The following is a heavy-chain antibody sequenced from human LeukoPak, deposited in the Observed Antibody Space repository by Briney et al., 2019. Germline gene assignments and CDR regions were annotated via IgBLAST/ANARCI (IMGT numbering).Heavy chain of an antibody. D-gene: IGHD2-21*02. CDR2: ISYDGSNK. CDR3: AKDPTYCGGDCYGTGRDY. Sequence: GRSLRLSCAASGFTFSSYGMHWVRQAPGKGLEWVAVISYDGSNKYYADSVKGRFTISRDNSKNTLYLQMNSLRAGDTAVYYCAKDPTYCGGDCYGTGRDYWGQGTLVTVSS. J-gene: IGHJ4*02. CDR1: GFTFSSYG. V-gene: IGHV3-30*18.